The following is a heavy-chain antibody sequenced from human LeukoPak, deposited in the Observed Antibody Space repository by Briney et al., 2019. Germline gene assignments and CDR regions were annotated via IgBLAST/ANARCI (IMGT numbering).Heavy chain of an antibody. Sequence: GGSLRLSCAASGFTFSDYYMSWIRQAPGKGLEWVSYISSSGSTIYYADSVKGRSTISRDNAKNSLYLQMNSLRAEDTAVYYCARLPYYYDSSGYRNYYYYMDVWGKGTTVTISS. CDR1: GFTFSDYY. D-gene: IGHD3-22*01. CDR2: ISSSGSTI. V-gene: IGHV3-11*01. J-gene: IGHJ6*03. CDR3: ARLPYYYDSSGYRNYYYYMDV.